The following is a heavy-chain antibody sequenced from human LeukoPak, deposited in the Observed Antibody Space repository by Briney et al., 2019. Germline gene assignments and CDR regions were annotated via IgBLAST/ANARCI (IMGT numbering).Heavy chain of an antibody. CDR2: INPNSGGT. J-gene: IGHJ5*02. D-gene: IGHD1-26*01. CDR3: ARGTTYRGAPSYNWFDP. Sequence: GASVKVSCKASGYTFTGYYMHWVRQAPGQGLEWMGWINPNSGGTNYAQKFQGRVTMTRDTSISTAYMELSRLRSDDTAVYYCARGTTYRGAPSYNWFDPWGQGTLVTVSS. V-gene: IGHV1-2*02. CDR1: GYTFTGYY.